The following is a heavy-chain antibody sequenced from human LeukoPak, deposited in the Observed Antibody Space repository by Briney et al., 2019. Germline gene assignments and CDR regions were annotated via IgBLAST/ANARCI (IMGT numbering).Heavy chain of an antibody. J-gene: IGHJ6*04. CDR3: ARDPGYESWSPFWGGMDV. V-gene: IGHV3-74*01. CDR1: GFTFSSSW. D-gene: IGHD3-16*01. CDR2: ITRDGSST. Sequence: GGSLRLSCAASGFTFSSSWMHWVRQAPGKGLVWVSRITRDGSSTTYADSVKGRFTTSRDNAKNTLYLQMDSPRDDEAALYYCARDPGYESWSPFWGGMDVWGNGTTVIVSS.